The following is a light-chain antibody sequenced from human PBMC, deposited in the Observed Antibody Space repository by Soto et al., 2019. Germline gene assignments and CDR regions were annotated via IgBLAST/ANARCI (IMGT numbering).Light chain of an antibody. CDR3: SSYTSSSTDV. V-gene: IGLV2-18*02. Sequence: QSALTQPPSVSGSPGQSVTISCTGTSSDVGSYNRVSWYQQPPGTAPKLLIYEVGNRPSGVPDRFSGSKSGNTASLTISGLQAEDEADYYCSSYTSSSTDVFGSGTKVTVL. J-gene: IGLJ1*01. CDR2: EVG. CDR1: SSDVGSYNR.